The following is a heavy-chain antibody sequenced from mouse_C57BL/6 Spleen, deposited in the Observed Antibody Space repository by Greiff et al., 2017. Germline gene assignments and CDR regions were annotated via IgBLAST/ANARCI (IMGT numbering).Heavy chain of an antibody. Sequence: LEEPGAELVGPGTSVKVSCKASGYAFPIYLLEWVKQRPGQGLEWIGVINPGSGGTNYNEKFKGKATLTADKSSSTAYMQLSSLTSEDSAVYFCARRGSHYFDYWGQGTTLTVSS. D-gene: IGHD1-1*02. J-gene: IGHJ2*01. V-gene: IGHV1-54*01. CDR3: ARRGSHYFDY. CDR2: INPGSGGT. CDR1: GYAFPIYL.